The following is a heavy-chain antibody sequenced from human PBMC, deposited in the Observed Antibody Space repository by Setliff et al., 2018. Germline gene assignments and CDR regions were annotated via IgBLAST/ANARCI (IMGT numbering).Heavy chain of an antibody. J-gene: IGHJ3*02. CDR1: GYTFTSHY. CDR3: ARDVFPYHYEGAFDI. Sequence: ASVKVSCKASGYTFTSHYMHWVRQAPGLGLEWMGTINPSSGRTSYAQKFKGRVTMTRDTSTSTVYMDMSSLRSEDTAVYYCARDVFPYHYEGAFDIWGQRTMVTVSS. CDR2: INPSSGRT. D-gene: IGHD3-22*01. V-gene: IGHV1-46*01.